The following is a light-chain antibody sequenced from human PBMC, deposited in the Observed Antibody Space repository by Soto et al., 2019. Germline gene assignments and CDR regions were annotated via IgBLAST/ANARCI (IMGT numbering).Light chain of an antibody. Sequence: QSVLTQPPSASGSPGQSLTISCTGTSSDVGAHNYVSWYQQNPGKAPKLMLYDVNKRPSGVPDRFSGSKSGNTASLTVSGLQAEDEADYFCSSYAGNYNLVFGGGTKVTVL. V-gene: IGLV2-8*01. CDR2: DVN. CDR3: SSYAGNYNLV. J-gene: IGLJ2*01. CDR1: SSDVGAHNY.